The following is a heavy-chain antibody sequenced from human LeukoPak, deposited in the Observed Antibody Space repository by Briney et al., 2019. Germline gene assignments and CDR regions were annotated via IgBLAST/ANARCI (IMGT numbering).Heavy chain of an antibody. J-gene: IGHJ4*02. CDR2: TRYDGSDK. CDR3: VRDGSGGWVFDY. D-gene: IGHD6-19*01. V-gene: IGHV3-7*01. CDR1: GFSLSSYW. Sequence: GGSLRLSCEASGFSLSSYWMSWVRQAPGKGLEWVANTRYDGSDKYYVDSVRGRFTISRDNAKNSLSLQMNSLRAEDTAVYYCVRDGSGGWVFDYWGQGTLVTASS.